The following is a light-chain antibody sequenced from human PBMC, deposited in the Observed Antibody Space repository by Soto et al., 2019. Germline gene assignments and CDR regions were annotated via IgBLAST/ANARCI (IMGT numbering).Light chain of an antibody. J-gene: IGKJ1*01. CDR2: AAS. CDR1: QGISSY. V-gene: IGKV1-9*01. Sequence: DIQLTQSPSFLSASVGDRVTITCRASQGISSYLAWYQQKPGKAPKLLIYAASSLQSGVPSRFSGSGSGTDFTLTISSLQPDDFATYYCQQYNSYSGTFGQGTKVDI. CDR3: QQYNSYSGT.